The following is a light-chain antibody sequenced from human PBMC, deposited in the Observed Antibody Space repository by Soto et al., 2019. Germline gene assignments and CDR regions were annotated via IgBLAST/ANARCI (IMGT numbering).Light chain of an antibody. CDR3: QQYGSSPT. J-gene: IGKJ1*01. CDR2: GAS. CDR1: QSVSSSY. Sequence: EIVLTQSPGTLSLSPGERATLSCRASQSVSSSYLAWYQQKPGQAPRLLIYGASSRATGIQDRFSGSGSGTDFTITISRLEPDDFAVYYCQQYGSSPTFGQGPKVEIK. V-gene: IGKV3-20*01.